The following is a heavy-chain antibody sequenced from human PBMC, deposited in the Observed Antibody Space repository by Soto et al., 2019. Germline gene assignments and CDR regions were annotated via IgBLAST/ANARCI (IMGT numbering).Heavy chain of an antibody. V-gene: IGHV5-51*03. CDR2: IFPDDSDT. J-gene: IGHJ4*02. CDR3: ARGAVASKFDY. Sequence: EVQLVQSGAEVKKPGESLKISCKGSGYNFSSYWIDWVRQMPGKGLEWMGIIFPDDSDTRYSPSLQGQVTISADKSISTAYLQWSSLKASDTAMYYCARGAVASKFDYWGQGTLVTVSS. D-gene: IGHD6-19*01. CDR1: GYNFSSYW.